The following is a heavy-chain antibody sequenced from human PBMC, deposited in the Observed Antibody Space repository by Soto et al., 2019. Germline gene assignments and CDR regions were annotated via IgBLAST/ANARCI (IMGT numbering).Heavy chain of an antibody. J-gene: IGHJ5*02. CDR3: AKGATMILVAPLGS. D-gene: IGHD3-22*01. V-gene: IGHV3-23*01. Sequence: EVQLLESGGGLVQPGGSLRLACTASGFTFSSSAMSWVRQAAGKRLEWVSAISGSGGTTYYADSVKGRFTISRDNSKNTLYLQMNGLRADDTALYYCAKGATMILVAPLGSWGQGTLVTVSS. CDR1: GFTFSSSA. CDR2: ISGSGGTT.